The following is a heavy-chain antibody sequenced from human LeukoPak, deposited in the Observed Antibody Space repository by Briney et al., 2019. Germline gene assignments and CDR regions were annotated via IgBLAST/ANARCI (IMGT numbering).Heavy chain of an antibody. D-gene: IGHD6-13*01. CDR2: ISWNSDSV. J-gene: IGHJ4*02. CDR1: GFTFDDYC. CDR3: AKDYGYSSSWYDY. Sequence: GGSLRLSCEASGFTFDDYCMHWVRQAPGKGLEWVSTISWNSDSVGYVDSVKGRFTISRDNAKKTLYLQMNSLRPEDTAPYYCAKDYGYSSSWYDYWGQGTLVTVSS. V-gene: IGHV3-9*01.